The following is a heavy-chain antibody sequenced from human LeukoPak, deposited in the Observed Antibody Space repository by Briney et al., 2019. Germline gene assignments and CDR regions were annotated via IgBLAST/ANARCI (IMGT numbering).Heavy chain of an antibody. V-gene: IGHV1-69*05. CDR3: ARGDDYDILTGP. Sequence: GASVKVSCKASGGTFSSYAISWVRQAPGQGLEWMGGIIPIFGTANYAQKFRGRVTITTDESTSTAYMELSSLRSEDTAVYYCARGDDYDILTGPWGQGTLVTVSS. D-gene: IGHD3-9*01. J-gene: IGHJ5*02. CDR1: GGTFSSYA. CDR2: IIPIFGTA.